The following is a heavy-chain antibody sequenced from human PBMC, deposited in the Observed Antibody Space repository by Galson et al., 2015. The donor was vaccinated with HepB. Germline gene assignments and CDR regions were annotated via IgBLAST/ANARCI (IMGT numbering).Heavy chain of an antibody. CDR2: ISATSSYV. CDR3: ARGSTEDITLLVGTTSVGWFDP. V-gene: IGHV3-21*01. D-gene: IGHD3-3*01. CDR1: EFTFSRHS. J-gene: IGHJ5*02. Sequence: CAASEFTFSRHSMNWIRQAPGKGLEWVSSISATSSYVHYADSMRDRFTITRDNAKNSLFLRMTSLRVEDTAVYYCARGSTEDITLLVGTTSVGWFDPWGQGTLVTVSP.